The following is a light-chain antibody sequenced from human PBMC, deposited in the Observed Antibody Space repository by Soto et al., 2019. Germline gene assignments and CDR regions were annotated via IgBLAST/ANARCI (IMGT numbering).Light chain of an antibody. CDR3: XXRSNWPST. Sequence: EIVLTQSPATLSLSPGNRATLSCRASQRVSGYLAWYQQKPGQAPRLLIYDASNRATGIPARFSGSGSGTDXXLTIXXXXPEXFAXYXXXXRSNWPSTFGGGTKVEI. J-gene: IGKJ4*01. V-gene: IGKV3-11*01. CDR1: QRVSGY. CDR2: DAS.